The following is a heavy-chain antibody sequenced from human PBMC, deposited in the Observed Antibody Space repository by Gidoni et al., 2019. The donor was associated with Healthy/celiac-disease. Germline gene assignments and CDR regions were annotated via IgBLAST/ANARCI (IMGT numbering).Heavy chain of an antibody. V-gene: IGHV1-69*04. D-gene: IGHD7-27*01. CDR2: IIPILGIA. CDR3: AKSYLSGEAFDI. J-gene: IGHJ3*02. CDR1: GGTFSSYA. Sequence: QVQLVQSGAEVKKPGSSVKVSCKASGGTFSSYAISWVRQAPGQGLEWMGRIIPILGIAHYAQKFQGRVTIPADNSTSTAYMKLSSLRSEDTAVYYCAKSYLSGEAFDIWGQGTMVTVSS.